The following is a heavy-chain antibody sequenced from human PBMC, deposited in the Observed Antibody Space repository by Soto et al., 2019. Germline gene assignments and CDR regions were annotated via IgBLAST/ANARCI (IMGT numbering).Heavy chain of an antibody. CDR1: GFIFNNYG. D-gene: IGHD6-13*01. Sequence: GGSLRLSCATSGFIFNNYGMHWVRQAPGKGLEWVAAVWHDGKYKYYADSVRGRFTISRDKSNNTVFLQMDSLRAEDTAVYYCARDKAAAAKGVHFDYWGQGSLVTVSS. J-gene: IGHJ4*02. CDR2: VWHDGKYK. CDR3: ARDKAAAAKGVHFDY. V-gene: IGHV3-33*01.